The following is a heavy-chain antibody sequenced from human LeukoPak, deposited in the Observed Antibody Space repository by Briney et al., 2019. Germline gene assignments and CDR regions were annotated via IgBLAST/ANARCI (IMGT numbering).Heavy chain of an antibody. Sequence: PSETLSLTCTVSGGSISIGGYYWSWIRQLPGKGLEWIVYTYYSGSTFYNPSLKSRVRISVDTSKNQFSLSLSSVTAADTAVYYCARFRTGDGFDIWGQGTTVAVSS. CDR3: ARFRTGDGFDI. D-gene: IGHD7-27*01. CDR1: GGSISIGGYY. V-gene: IGHV4-31*03. CDR2: TYYSGST. J-gene: IGHJ3*02.